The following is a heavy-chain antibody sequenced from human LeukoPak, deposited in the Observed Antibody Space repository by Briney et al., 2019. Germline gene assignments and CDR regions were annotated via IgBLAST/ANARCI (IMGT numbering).Heavy chain of an antibody. Sequence: GSLRLSCAASGFTFSNAWMSWVRQAPGKGLEWIGEIYHSGSTNYNPSLKSRVTISVDKSKNQFSLKLSSVTAADTAVYYCARVLAAAPGAFDIWGQGTMVTVSS. D-gene: IGHD6-13*01. CDR1: GFTFSNAW. J-gene: IGHJ3*02. CDR3: ARVLAAAPGAFDI. V-gene: IGHV4-4*02. CDR2: IYHSGST.